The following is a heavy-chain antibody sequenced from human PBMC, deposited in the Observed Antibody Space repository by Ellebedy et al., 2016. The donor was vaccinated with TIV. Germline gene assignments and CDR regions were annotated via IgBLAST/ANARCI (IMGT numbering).Heavy chain of an antibody. CDR3: SRGIAAVMY. CDR1: GFTFSNYA. D-gene: IGHD6-13*01. V-gene: IGHV3-21*01. CDR2: ITSSGDST. J-gene: IGHJ4*02. Sequence: GESLKISCAASGFTFSNYAMNWVRQAPGKGLEWVSGITSSGDSTYYADSVKGRFTISRDNAKNSLYLQLNSLRAEDTAVYYCSRGIAAVMYWGQGTLVTVSS.